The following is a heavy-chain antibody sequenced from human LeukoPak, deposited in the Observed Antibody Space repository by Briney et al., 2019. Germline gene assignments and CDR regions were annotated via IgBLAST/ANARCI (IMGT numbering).Heavy chain of an antibody. D-gene: IGHD2-2*01. CDR1: VYTFTGYY. Sequence: GASVTVSFKSSVYTFTGYYMHWVRQAPGQGLEWMGWINPNSGGTNYAQKFQGRVTMTRDTSISTAYMELSRLRSDDTAVYYCARDSIVVVPAAMGIDYWGQGTLVTVSS. J-gene: IGHJ4*02. V-gene: IGHV1-2*02. CDR3: ARDSIVVVPAAMGIDY. CDR2: INPNSGGT.